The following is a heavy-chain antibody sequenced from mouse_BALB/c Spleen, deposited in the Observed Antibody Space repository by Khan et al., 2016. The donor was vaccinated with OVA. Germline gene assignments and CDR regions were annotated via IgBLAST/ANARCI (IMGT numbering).Heavy chain of an antibody. D-gene: IGHD2-3*01. CDR2: IDPTTGYT. CDR3: ARRGLDGFLAY. V-gene: IGHV1-7*01. J-gene: IGHJ3*01. Sequence: QVQLQQSGAELAKPGASLKMSCKASGYTFTTYWMHWVKQRPGQGLEWIGYIDPTTGYTEYNQKFKDRATLTTDKSSSTAYMQLSSLTSEDSAVYDCARRGLDGFLAYWGQGTLVTVSA. CDR1: GYTFTTYW.